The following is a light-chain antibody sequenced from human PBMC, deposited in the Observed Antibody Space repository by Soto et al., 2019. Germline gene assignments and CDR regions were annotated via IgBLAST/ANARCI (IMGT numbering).Light chain of an antibody. Sequence: ALTQPASVSGSPGQSITISCTGTSSDVGCYNYVSWYQQHPGKAPKLMIYEVSNRPSGVSNRFSGSKSGNTASLTISGLQAEDEADYYCSSYTSSSTYVFGTGTKLTVL. J-gene: IGLJ1*01. CDR1: SSDVGCYNY. CDR2: EVS. V-gene: IGLV2-14*01. CDR3: SSYTSSSTYV.